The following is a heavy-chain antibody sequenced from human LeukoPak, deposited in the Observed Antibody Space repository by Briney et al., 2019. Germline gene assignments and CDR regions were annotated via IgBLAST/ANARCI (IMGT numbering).Heavy chain of an antibody. D-gene: IGHD3-3*01. CDR2: IIPIFGTA. J-gene: IGHJ4*02. Sequence: SVKVSCKASGGTFSSYAFSWVRRAPGQGLEWMGGIIPIFGTANYAQKFQGRVTITTDESTSTAYMELSSLRSEDTAVYYCARGALFGVVILDYWGQGTLVTVSS. CDR3: ARGALFGVVILDY. V-gene: IGHV1-69*05. CDR1: GGTFSSYA.